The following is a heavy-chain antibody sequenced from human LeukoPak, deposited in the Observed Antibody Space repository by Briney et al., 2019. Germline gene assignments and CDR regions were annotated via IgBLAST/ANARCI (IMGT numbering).Heavy chain of an antibody. V-gene: IGHV3-23*01. D-gene: IGHD6-19*01. CDR3: AKTTAGYSSGRYPGWPVDY. CDR1: GFTFSNYA. CDR2: ISGSGGDT. Sequence: GGSLRLSCEASGFTFSNYAMSWVRQTPGKEPEWLAGISGSGGDTYFADSVKGRFTISRDNSKNTVFLQMDSLRAEDTAVYYCAKTTAGYSSGRYPGWPVDYWGQGTLVTVSS. J-gene: IGHJ4*02.